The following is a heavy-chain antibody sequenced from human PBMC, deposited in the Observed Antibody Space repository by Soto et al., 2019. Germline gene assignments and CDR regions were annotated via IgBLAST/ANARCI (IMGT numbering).Heavy chain of an antibody. V-gene: IGHV1-3*01. Sequence: ASVKVSCKASGYTFTSYGMHWVRQAPGQRLEWMGWINAGNGNTKYSQKFQGRVTITRDTSASTAYMELSSLRSEDTAVYYCARDQLYFRGVIHNWFDLWGQGTLVTVSS. D-gene: IGHD3-10*02. CDR2: INAGNGNT. CDR1: GYTFTSYG. CDR3: ARDQLYFRGVIHNWFDL. J-gene: IGHJ5*02.